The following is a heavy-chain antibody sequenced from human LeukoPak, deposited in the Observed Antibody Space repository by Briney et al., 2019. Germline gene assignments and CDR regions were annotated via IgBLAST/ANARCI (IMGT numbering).Heavy chain of an antibody. CDR1: GGSISSYY. J-gene: IGHJ4*02. Sequence: SETLSLTCTVSGGSISSYYWSWIRQPPGKGLEWIGYIYYSGSTNYNPSLKSRVTISVDTSKNQFSLKLSSVTAADTAVYYCASGFGGSHRIDYWGQGTPVTVSS. CDR3: ASGFGGSHRIDY. V-gene: IGHV4-59*08. D-gene: IGHD3-10*01. CDR2: IYYSGST.